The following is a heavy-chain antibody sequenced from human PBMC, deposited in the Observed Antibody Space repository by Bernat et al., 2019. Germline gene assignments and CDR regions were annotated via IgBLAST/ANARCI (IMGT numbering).Heavy chain of an antibody. CDR2: ISYDGSNK. V-gene: IGHV3-30-3*01. D-gene: IGHD1-26*01. J-gene: IGHJ4*02. CDR1: GFTFSSYA. CDR3: AKDRNVSGSGGFDY. Sequence: QVQLVESGGGVVQPGRSLRLSCAASGFTFSSYAMHWVRQAPGKGLEWVAVISYDGSNKYYADSVKGRFTISRDNSKNTLYLQMNSLRAEDTAVYYCAKDRNVSGSGGFDYWGQGTLVTVSS.